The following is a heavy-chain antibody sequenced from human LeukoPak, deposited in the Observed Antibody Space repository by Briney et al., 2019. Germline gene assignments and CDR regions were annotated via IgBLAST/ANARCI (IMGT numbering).Heavy chain of an antibody. Sequence: SVKVSCKASGGTFSSYAISWVRQAPGQGLEWMGGIIPIFGTANYAQKFQGRVTITADESTSTAYMELSSLRSEDTAVYYCARARGIVGAAASGDFDYWGQGTLVTVSS. V-gene: IGHV1-69*13. CDR1: GGTFSSYA. J-gene: IGHJ4*02. D-gene: IGHD1-26*01. CDR3: ARARGIVGAAASGDFDY. CDR2: IIPIFGTA.